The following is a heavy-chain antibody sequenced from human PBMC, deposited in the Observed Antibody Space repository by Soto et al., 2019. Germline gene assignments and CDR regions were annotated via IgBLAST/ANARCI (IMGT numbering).Heavy chain of an antibody. CDR1: GFTFSDYY. D-gene: IGHD6-19*01. CDR3: ARDSRGWYVDY. Sequence: QVQLVESGGGLVKPGGSLRLSCAASGFTFSDYYMSWIRQAPGKGLEWVSYISSSSSYTNYADSVKGRFTISRDNAKNTLYLQMHRLRAEDTGVYYCARDSRGWYVDYWGQGTLVTVSS. V-gene: IGHV3-11*06. CDR2: ISSSSSYT. J-gene: IGHJ4*02.